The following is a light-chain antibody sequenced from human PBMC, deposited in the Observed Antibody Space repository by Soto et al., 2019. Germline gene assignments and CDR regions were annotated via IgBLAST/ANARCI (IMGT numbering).Light chain of an antibody. CDR3: QQYSSYPWT. V-gene: IGKV1-5*03. J-gene: IGKJ1*01. CDR2: MAS. CDR1: DNFDTR. Sequence: DIQMTQSPSTLSGSVGDRVTITCRASDNFDTRLAWYHQRPGKAPNLLIYMASSLESGVPSRFSGSGSGTEFTLTISSLQPDDFATYYCQQYSSYPWTFGQGTKVDIK.